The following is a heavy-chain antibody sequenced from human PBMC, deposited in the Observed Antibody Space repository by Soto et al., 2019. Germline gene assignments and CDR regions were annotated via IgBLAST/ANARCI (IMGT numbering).Heavy chain of an antibody. V-gene: IGHV2-5*02. CDR1: GFSLSTETVG. CDR3: AHRLVRDELYGMDV. D-gene: IGHD1-7*01. J-gene: IGHJ6*02. Sequence: QITLKESGPTRVKPTETLTLTCSFSGFSLSTETVGVGWIRQPPGKALEWLAFIYWDDVQRYSPSLQSRLTITKDTSKNQVVLIMTNMDPVDTATYYCAHRLVRDELYGMDVWGQGTTVTVSS. CDR2: IYWDDVQ.